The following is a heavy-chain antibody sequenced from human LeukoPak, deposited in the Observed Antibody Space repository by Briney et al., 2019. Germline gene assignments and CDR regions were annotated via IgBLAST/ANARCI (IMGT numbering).Heavy chain of an antibody. CDR3: AKETYDYGAVQVAGY. V-gene: IGHV3-33*06. CDR2: IWYDGSNK. Sequence: GGSLRLSCAASGFAFSGYGMHWVRQAPGKGLEWVALIWYDGSNKNYADSVKGRFTISRDNSKNTLYLQMNSLRAEDTAVYYCAKETYDYGAVQVAGYWGQGTLVTVSS. D-gene: IGHD4-17*01. CDR1: GFAFSGYG. J-gene: IGHJ4*02.